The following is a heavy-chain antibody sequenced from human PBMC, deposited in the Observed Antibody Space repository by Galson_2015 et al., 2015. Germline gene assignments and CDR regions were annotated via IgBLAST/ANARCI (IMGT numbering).Heavy chain of an antibody. CDR3: AKAQWLILVGYYYGMDV. D-gene: IGHD5-12*01. Sequence: LSLSCAASGFSFSHSGMHWVRQAPGLGLDWVAFISNDGSNKYYADSVKGRFTISRDNSKNTLYLQMNSLRPEDTALYFCAKAQWLILVGYYYGMDVWGQGTTVTVSS. CDR1: GFSFSHSG. V-gene: IGHV3-30*18. CDR2: ISNDGSNK. J-gene: IGHJ6*02.